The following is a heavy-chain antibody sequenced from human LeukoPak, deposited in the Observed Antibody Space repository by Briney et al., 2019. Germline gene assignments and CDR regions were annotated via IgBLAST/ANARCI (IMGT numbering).Heavy chain of an antibody. J-gene: IGHJ4*02. CDR2: ISGSGGST. CDR1: GFTFSSYA. D-gene: IGHD6-19*01. CDR3: AKRGTSSGWYSFDY. Sequence: GGSLRLSCAASGFTFSSYARSWVRQAPGKGLEWVSAISGSGGSTYYADSVKGRFTISRDNSKNTLYLQMNSLRAEDTAVYYCAKRGTSSGWYSFDYWGQGTLVTVSS. V-gene: IGHV3-23*01.